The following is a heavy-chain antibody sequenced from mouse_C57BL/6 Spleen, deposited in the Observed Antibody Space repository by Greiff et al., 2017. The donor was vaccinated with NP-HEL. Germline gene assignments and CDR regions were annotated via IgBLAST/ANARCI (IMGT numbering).Heavy chain of an antibody. D-gene: IGHD4-1*01. J-gene: IGHJ1*03. Sequence: VKLVESGPGLVQPSQCLSITCTVSGFSLTSYGVHWVRQSPGKGLEWLGVICSGGSTAYNAAFMSRLSITKDNSKSQVCMKMNSLQADDTAIYYCAKNWDTGYFDVWGTGTTVTVSS. CDR2: ICSGGST. V-gene: IGHV2-5*01. CDR3: AKNWDTGYFDV. CDR1: GFSLTSYG.